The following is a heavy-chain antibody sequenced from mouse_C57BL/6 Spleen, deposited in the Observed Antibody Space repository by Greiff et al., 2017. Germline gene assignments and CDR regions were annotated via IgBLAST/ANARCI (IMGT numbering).Heavy chain of an antibody. D-gene: IGHD3-2*01. CDR2: INPGSGGT. CDR1: GYAFTNYL. CDR3: ARGDSSTGDY. V-gene: IGHV1-54*01. J-gene: IGHJ2*01. Sequence: QVQLQQSGAELVRPGTSVKVSCKASGYAFTNYLIEWVKQRPGQGLEWIGVINPGSGGTNYNEKFKGKATLTADKSSSTAYMQLSSLTSEDSAVYFCARGDSSTGDYWGQGTTLTVSS.